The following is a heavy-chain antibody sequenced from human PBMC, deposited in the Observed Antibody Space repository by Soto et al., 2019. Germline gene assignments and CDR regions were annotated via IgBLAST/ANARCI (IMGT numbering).Heavy chain of an antibody. V-gene: IGHV3-23*01. CDR3: AKDFSSGWYQASYFDY. CDR2: ISGSGGST. CDR1: GFTFSSYA. J-gene: IGHJ4*02. D-gene: IGHD6-19*01. Sequence: GSLRLSCAASGFTFSSYAMSWVRQAPGKGLEWVSAISGSGGSTYYADSVKGRFTISRDNSKNTLYLQMNSLRAEDTAVYYCAKDFSSGWYQASYFDYWGQGTLVTVSS.